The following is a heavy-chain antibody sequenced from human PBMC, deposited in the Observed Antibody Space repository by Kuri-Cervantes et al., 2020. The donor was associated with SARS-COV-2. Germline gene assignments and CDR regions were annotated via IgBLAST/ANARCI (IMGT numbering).Heavy chain of an antibody. D-gene: IGHD1-26*01. V-gene: IGHV4-59*08. CDR2: IYYSGST. Sequence: GSLRLSCTASGGSISIYYWSWSRQPPGQGLEWIGYIYYSGSTNYNPSLKSRVTISVDTSKNQFSLKLSSVTAADTARYYCATYPGIVGATSGYFQHWGQGTLVTVSS. J-gene: IGHJ1*01. CDR1: GGSISIYY. CDR3: ATYPGIVGATSGYFQH.